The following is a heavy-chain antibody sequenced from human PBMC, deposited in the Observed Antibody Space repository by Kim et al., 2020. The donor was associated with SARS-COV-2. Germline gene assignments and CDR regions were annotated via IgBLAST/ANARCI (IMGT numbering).Heavy chain of an antibody. J-gene: IGHJ3*01. CDR1: GFTFSRYS. CDR2: ISSSSSTI. Sequence: GGSLRLSCEASGFTFSRYSMNWVRQAPGKGLEWVSYISSSSSTIYQADSVKGRFTVSRDNAKNSLYLQMNSLRDEDTAVYYCARDWYFDSSVNTGWAFDLWGQGTKVIVSS. V-gene: IGHV3-48*02. CDR3: ARDWYFDSSVNTGWAFDL. D-gene: IGHD3-22*01.